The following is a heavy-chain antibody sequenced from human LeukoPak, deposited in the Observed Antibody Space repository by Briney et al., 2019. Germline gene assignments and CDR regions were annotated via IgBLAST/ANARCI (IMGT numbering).Heavy chain of an antibody. CDR1: GGTFSNYA. Sequence: ASVEVSCKASGGTFSNYAITWVRQAPGQGLEWMGWLSAYNGNTNYAQKLQGRVTMTTDTSTSTAYMELRSLRSDDTALYYCAREGAYSSSPMDYWGQGTLVTVSS. CDR3: AREGAYSSSPMDY. CDR2: LSAYNGNT. D-gene: IGHD6-6*01. J-gene: IGHJ4*02. V-gene: IGHV1-18*01.